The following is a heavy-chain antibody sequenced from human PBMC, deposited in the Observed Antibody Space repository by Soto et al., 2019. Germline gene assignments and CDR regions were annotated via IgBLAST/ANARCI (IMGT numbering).Heavy chain of an antibody. CDR2: IYYSGST. CDR3: ARDLGYSGYADYYYGMDV. Sequence: SETLSLTCTVSGGSISSYYWGWIRQPPGKGLEWIGYIYYSGSTNYNPSLKSRVTISVDTSKNQFSLKLSSVTAADTAVYYCARDLGYSGYADYYYGMDVWGQGTTVTVSS. CDR1: GGSISSYY. D-gene: IGHD5-12*01. V-gene: IGHV4-59*01. J-gene: IGHJ6*02.